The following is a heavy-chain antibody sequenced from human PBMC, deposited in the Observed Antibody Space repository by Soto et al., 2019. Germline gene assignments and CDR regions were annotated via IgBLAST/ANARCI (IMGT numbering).Heavy chain of an antibody. J-gene: IGHJ5*02. CDR3: ARVPGP. D-gene: IGHD2-2*01. CDR2: MYHSGST. V-gene: IGHV4-30-2*01. CDR1: GGSISSGGYS. Sequence: PSETLSLTCAVSGGSISSGGYSWSWIRQPPGKGLEWIGYMYHSGSTYYNPSLKSRVTISIDRSKNQFSLKLSSVTAADTAVYYCARVPGPWGQATLVTASP.